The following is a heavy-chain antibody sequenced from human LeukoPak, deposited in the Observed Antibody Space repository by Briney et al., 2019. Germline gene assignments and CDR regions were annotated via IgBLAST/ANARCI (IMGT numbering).Heavy chain of an antibody. CDR3: ARLLGWYYFDY. D-gene: IGHD6-19*01. Sequence: GGSLRLSCAASGFTFSSYWMNWVRQAPGKGLEWVANIKQDGSDKYYVDSVKGRFTISRDNAKNSLYLQMNSLRAEDTAVYYCARLLGWYYFDYWGQGTLVTVSS. CDR1: GFTFSSYW. J-gene: IGHJ4*02. CDR2: IKQDGSDK. V-gene: IGHV3-7*01.